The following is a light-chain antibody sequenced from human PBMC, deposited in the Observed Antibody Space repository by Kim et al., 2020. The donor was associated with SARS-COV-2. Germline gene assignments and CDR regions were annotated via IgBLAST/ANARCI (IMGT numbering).Light chain of an antibody. CDR3: CSYAGSYTFV. V-gene: IGLV2-11*03. CDR2: DVS. Sequence: GQSVTISCSGSRSDVGGYNYVSWYQQYPGKAPKLMIYDVSERPSGVPDRFSGSKSGNTASLTISVLQAEDEADYYCCSYAGSYTFVFGGGTKLTVL. CDR1: RSDVGGYNY. J-gene: IGLJ2*01.